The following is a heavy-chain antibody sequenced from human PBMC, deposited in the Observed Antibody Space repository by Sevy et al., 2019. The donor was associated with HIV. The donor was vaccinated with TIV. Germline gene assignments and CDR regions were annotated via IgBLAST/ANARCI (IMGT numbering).Heavy chain of an antibody. CDR3: ARARAVVVPGTTPTSQYYFHH. CDR2: INGDGSTT. V-gene: IGHV3-74*01. D-gene: IGHD2-15*01. Sequence: GGSLRLSCAASGFTFSSSWMHWVRQAPGKGLVWVSRINGDGSTTTYADSVKGRFTISRDNAKNTVYLQMNSLRAEDTAVYYCARARAVVVPGTTPTSQYYFHHWGLGTLVTVSS. CDR1: GFTFSSSW. J-gene: IGHJ4*02.